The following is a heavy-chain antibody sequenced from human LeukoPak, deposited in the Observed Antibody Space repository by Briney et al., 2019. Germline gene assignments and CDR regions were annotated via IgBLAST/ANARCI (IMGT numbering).Heavy chain of an antibody. CDR3: ARAGVGATPDY. CDR1: GGTFSSYT. CDR2: IIPTLGIA. V-gene: IGHV1-69*02. J-gene: IGHJ4*02. D-gene: IGHD1-26*01. Sequence: SVKVSCKASGGTFSSYTISWVRQAPGQGLEWMGRIIPTLGIANYAQKFQGRVTITADKSTSSAYMELSSLRSEDTAVYYCARAGVGATPDYWGQGTLVTVSS.